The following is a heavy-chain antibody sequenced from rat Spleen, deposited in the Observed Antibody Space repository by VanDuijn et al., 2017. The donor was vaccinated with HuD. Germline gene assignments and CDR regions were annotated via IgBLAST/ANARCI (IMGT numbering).Heavy chain of an antibody. Sequence: EVQLVESGGGLVQPGRSLKLSCEASGFTFSNYGMAWVRQAPTKGLEWVAYISTGGGSTYYRDSVKGRFTISRDNAKSTLYLQMDSLRSEDTATYYCTTARNVPSYWYFDFWGPGTMVTVSS. D-gene: IGHD3-1*01. CDR2: ISTGGGST. CDR1: GFTFSNYG. V-gene: IGHV5-27*01. CDR3: TTARNVPSYWYFDF. J-gene: IGHJ1*01.